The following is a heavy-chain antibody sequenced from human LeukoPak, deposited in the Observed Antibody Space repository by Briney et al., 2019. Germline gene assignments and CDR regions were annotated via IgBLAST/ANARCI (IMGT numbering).Heavy chain of an antibody. CDR3: ARGGCSGGSCHSYFDY. V-gene: IGHV3-7*01. D-gene: IGHD2-15*01. CDR2: IKQDGSEK. J-gene: IGHJ4*02. CDR1: GFTFSNYW. Sequence: GGSLRLSCAASGFTFSNYWMTWVRQAPGKGLEWVANIKQDGSEKYYVDSVKGRFTISRDNAKISLFLEMKSLRAEDTAVYYCARGGCSGGSCHSYFDYWGQGTLVTVSS.